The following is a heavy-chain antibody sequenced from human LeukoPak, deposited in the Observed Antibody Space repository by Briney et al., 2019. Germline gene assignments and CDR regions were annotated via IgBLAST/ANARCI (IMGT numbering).Heavy chain of an antibody. D-gene: IGHD3-10*01. V-gene: IGHV1-69*04. J-gene: IGHJ6*02. CDR3: ASKKVVEGIWFGKSYYYYGMDV. CDR2: IIPILGIA. Sequence: SVKVSCKASGGTFSSYAISWVRQAPGQGLEWMGRIIPILGIANYAQKFQGRVTITADKSTSTAYMELSSLRSEDTAVYYCASKKVVEGIWFGKSYYYYGMDVWGQGTTVTVSS. CDR1: GGTFSSYA.